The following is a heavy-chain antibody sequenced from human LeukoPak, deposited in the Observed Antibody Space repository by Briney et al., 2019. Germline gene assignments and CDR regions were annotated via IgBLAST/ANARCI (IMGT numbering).Heavy chain of an antibody. D-gene: IGHD5-18*01. Sequence: GGSLRLSCGASGFTFNRRGMHWVRQAPGKGLEWVANIKQDGSEKYYVDSVKGRFTISRDNAKNSLYLQMNSLRAEDTAVYYCARDLSRIHLWSNPYFDYWGQGTLVTVSS. CDR2: IKQDGSEK. V-gene: IGHV3-7*01. J-gene: IGHJ4*02. CDR3: ARDLSRIHLWSNPYFDY. CDR1: GFTFNRRG.